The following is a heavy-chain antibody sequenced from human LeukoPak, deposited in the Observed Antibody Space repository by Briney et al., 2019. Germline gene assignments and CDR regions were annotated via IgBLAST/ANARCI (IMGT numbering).Heavy chain of an antibody. Sequence: PGGSLRLSCAASGFTFSSYAMSWVRQAPGKGLEWVSYISSSSSTIYYADSVKGRFTISRDNAKNSLYLQMNSLRAEDTAVYYCARVSVIAARPFDYWGQGTLVTVSS. CDR3: ARVSVIAARPFDY. J-gene: IGHJ4*02. CDR1: GFTFSSYA. D-gene: IGHD6-6*01. CDR2: ISSSSSTI. V-gene: IGHV3-48*01.